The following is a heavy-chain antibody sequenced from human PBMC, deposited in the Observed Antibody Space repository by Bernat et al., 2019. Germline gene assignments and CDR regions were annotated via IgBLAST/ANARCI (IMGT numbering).Heavy chain of an antibody. CDR2: VDEDESSK. Sequence: EVQLVESGGGLVQPGGSLRLSCVASGFTFSSYWMRWVRQAPGKGLEWVANVDEDESSKYYVDSVKVRFSITRDNRKNSLYLQMNSLRAEDTAVYYYVRVGAFWSGNDAKGDDYWGQGTLVTVSS. D-gene: IGHD3-3*01. V-gene: IGHV3-7*03. CDR3: VRVGAFWSGNDAKGDDY. J-gene: IGHJ4*02. CDR1: GFTFSSYW.